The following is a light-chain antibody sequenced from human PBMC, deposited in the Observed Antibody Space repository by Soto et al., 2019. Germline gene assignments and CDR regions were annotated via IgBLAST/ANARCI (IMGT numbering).Light chain of an antibody. J-gene: IGKJ1*01. CDR2: AAS. CDR1: RDIGSD. CDR3: LQHHSYTQT. V-gene: IGKV1-17*01. Sequence: QMTQSPSSLSASLGDRITITCRASRDIGSDLSWYQQKPGKAPTLLIYAASSLQSGVPSRFSGSGSETDCTITISSLKTEDFSTYYCLQHHSYTQTFGQGTKVDIK.